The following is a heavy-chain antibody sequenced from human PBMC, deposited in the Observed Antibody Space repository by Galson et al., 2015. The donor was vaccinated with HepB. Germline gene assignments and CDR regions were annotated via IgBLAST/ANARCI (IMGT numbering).Heavy chain of an antibody. CDR2: ISWNSGSI. V-gene: IGHV3-9*01. J-gene: IGHJ4*02. CDR1: GFTFDDYA. Sequence: SLRLSCAASGFTFDDYAMHWVRQAPWKGPEWVSGISWNSGSIGHADSVKGRFTISRDNAKNSLYLQMNSLRAEDTALYYCAKGAIAAAGILAPRKFYYFDYWGQGTLVTVSS. CDR3: AKGAIAAAGILAPRKFYYFDY. D-gene: IGHD6-13*01.